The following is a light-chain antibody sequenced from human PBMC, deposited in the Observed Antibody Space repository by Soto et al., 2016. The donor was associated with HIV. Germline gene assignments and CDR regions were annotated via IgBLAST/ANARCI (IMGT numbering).Light chain of an antibody. CDR1: NVGSKS. CDR2: DDS. V-gene: IGLV3-21*03. Sequence: SYVLTQPPSLSVAPRKTARITCGGNNVGSKSVQWYQQKPGQVPVLVVYDDSDRPSGIPERFSGSNSGNTATLTISRVEAGDEADYYCQVWDVSTDLVLFGGGTKLTVL. J-gene: IGLJ2*01. CDR3: QVWDVSTDLVL.